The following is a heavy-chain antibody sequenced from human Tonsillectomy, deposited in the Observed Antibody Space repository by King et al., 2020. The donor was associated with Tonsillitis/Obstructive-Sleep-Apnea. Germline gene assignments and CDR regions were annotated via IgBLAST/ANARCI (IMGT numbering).Heavy chain of an antibody. CDR3: TTDLRWGLLDFDY. CDR1: GFTFSNTW. D-gene: IGHD1-26*01. V-gene: IGHV3-15*01. CDR2: IKSKTDGETT. Sequence: VQLVESGGGLVKAGGSLRLSCAASGFTFSNTWMSWVRQAPGKGLEWVGRIKSKTDGETTDYAAPVKGRFTISRDDSKNTLYLQMNSLKTEDIAVYYCTTDLRWGLLDFDYWGQGTLVTVSS. J-gene: IGHJ4*02.